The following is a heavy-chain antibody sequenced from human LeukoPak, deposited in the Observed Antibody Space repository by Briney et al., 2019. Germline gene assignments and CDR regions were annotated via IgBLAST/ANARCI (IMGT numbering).Heavy chain of an antibody. D-gene: IGHD2-2*02. Sequence: GSSVKVSCKASGGTFSSYAISWVRQAPGQGLEWMGRIVPILGIANYAQKFQGRVTITADKSTSTAYMELSSLRSEDTAVYYCARQEWDYCSSTSCYREWYFNYWGQGTLVTVSS. V-gene: IGHV1-69*04. CDR2: IVPILGIA. CDR1: GGTFSSYA. CDR3: ARQEWDYCSSTSCYREWYFNY. J-gene: IGHJ4*02.